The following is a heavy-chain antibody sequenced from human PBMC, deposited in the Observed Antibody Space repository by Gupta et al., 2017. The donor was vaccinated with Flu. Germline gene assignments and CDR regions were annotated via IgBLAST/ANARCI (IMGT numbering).Heavy chain of an antibody. Sequence: EVQLVESGGGLVQPGGSLRLPCPASGFTFSSYSMIWVRQAPGKGLEWVSYISSGSRAIYYADSVKGRFTISRDSAKNSLFLQMNSLRDEDTAVYFCARAVAGTTFVAYYMDVWGKGTTVTVSS. V-gene: IGHV3-48*02. CDR3: ARAVAGTTFVAYYMDV. J-gene: IGHJ6*03. CDR1: GFTFSSYS. CDR2: ISSGSRAI. D-gene: IGHD1-7*01.